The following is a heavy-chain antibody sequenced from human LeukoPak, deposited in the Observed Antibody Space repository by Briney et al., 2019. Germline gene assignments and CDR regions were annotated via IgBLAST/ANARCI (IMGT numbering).Heavy chain of an antibody. CDR2: ISYDGSNK. CDR1: GFTFSTYA. Sequence: PGGSLRLSCAASGFTFSTYAVHWVRQAPGKGLEWVAVISYDGSNKYYTDSVKGRFTISRDNSKNTLYLQMNSLRAEDTAEYYCAKSLLTTASGTGRAFDIWGQGTMVTVSS. J-gene: IGHJ3*02. V-gene: IGHV3-30-3*01. D-gene: IGHD1-26*01. CDR3: AKSLLTTASGTGRAFDI.